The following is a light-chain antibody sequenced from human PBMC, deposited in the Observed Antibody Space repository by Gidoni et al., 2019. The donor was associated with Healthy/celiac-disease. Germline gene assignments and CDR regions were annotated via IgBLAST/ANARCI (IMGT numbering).Light chain of an antibody. CDR3: QQRSSWPIT. CDR1: QSVSSY. J-gene: IGKJ5*01. V-gene: IGKV3-11*01. CDR2: DAS. Sequence: ATLSLSPGERATLSCRASQSVSSYLAWYQQKPGQAPRLLIYDASSRATGIPARFSGSGSGTDFTLTISSLEPEDFAVYYCQQRSSWPITFGQGTRLEIK.